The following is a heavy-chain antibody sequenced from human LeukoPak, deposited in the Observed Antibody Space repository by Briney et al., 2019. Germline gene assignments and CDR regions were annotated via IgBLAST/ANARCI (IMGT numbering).Heavy chain of an antibody. D-gene: IGHD5-24*01. Sequence: PSETLSLTCIVSGGSISSYYWSWIRQPPGKGLEWIGYIYYSGNTIYNPSLKSRVTISLDTSKNQFSLKVSSVSAADTAVYYCARVEMATISIDYWGQGTLVTVSS. CDR1: GGSISSYY. CDR2: IYYSGNT. CDR3: ARVEMATISIDY. V-gene: IGHV4-59*01. J-gene: IGHJ4*02.